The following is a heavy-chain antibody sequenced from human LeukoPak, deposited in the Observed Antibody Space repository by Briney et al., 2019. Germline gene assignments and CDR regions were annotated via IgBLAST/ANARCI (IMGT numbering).Heavy chain of an antibody. Sequence: AASVKVSCKASGGTFSSYAISWVRQAPGQGLEWMGRIIPIFGTANYAQKFQGRVTITADKSTSTAYMELSSLRSEDTAVYYCAKDYGDYEGFFDYWGQGTLVTVSS. CDR1: GGTFSSYA. J-gene: IGHJ4*02. D-gene: IGHD4-17*01. V-gene: IGHV1-69*06. CDR3: AKDYGDYEGFFDY. CDR2: IIPIFGTA.